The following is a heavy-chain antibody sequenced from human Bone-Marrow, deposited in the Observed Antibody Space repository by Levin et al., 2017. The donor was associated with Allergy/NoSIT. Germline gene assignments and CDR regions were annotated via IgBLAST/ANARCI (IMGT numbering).Heavy chain of an antibody. CDR3: ARDQFSGAGGTFFGIDF. J-gene: IGHJ4*02. Sequence: PGGSLRLSCATSGFTFRSHGIHWVRQAPGKGLEWVTVISYDGSHQYYGDSLKGRVTVSRDNSKDTVYLQIDSLRPEDTAMYYCARDQFSGAGGTFFGIDFWGQGTLVTVSS. CDR1: GFTFRSHG. D-gene: IGHD6-13*01. CDR2: ISYDGSHQ. V-gene: IGHV3-30*03.